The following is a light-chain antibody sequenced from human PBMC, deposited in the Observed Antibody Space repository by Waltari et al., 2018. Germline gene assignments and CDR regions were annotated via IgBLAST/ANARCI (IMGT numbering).Light chain of an antibody. Sequence: DIQMTQSPSSLSASAGDSITITCRASQGISRYLNWYQQKPGKAPKLLIYTASALETGVPSRFSGSGSGTDFTLTISSLQPEDFATYYCHQSFMTPWTFGQGTKVESK. J-gene: IGKJ1*01. V-gene: IGKV1-39*01. CDR1: QGISRY. CDR2: TAS. CDR3: HQSFMTPWT.